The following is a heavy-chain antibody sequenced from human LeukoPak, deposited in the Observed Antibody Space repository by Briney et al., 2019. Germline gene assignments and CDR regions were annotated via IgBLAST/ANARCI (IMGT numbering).Heavy chain of an antibody. D-gene: IGHD6-6*01. J-gene: IGHJ4*02. V-gene: IGHV1-46*01. CDR3: GRCIAAGLLGD. CDR2: INPTSGVT. Sequence: ASVQLSCKASGYTFINYHVHWVRQAPGQGLEWMGIINPTSGVTGCAQKFQGRLTVTRDTFTSTVYMELNSLISEDSAVCVRGRCIAAGLLGDWGRGALVTVSS. CDR1: GYTFINYH.